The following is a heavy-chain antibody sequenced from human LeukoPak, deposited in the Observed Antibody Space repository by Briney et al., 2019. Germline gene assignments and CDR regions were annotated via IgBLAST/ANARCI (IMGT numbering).Heavy chain of an antibody. V-gene: IGHV4-38-2*02. J-gene: IGHJ4*02. CDR2: IYHSGST. CDR3: ARDPYDILTGASYYFDY. CDR1: GYSISSGYY. Sequence: PSETLSLTCTVSGYSISSGYYWGWIRQPPGKGLEWIGSIYHSGSTYYNPSLKSRVTISVDTSKNQFSLKLSSVTAADTAVYYCARDPYDILTGASYYFDYWGQGTLVTVSS. D-gene: IGHD3-9*01.